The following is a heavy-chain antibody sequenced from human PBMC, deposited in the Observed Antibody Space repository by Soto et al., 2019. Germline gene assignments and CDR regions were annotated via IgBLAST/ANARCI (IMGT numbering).Heavy chain of an antibody. V-gene: IGHV4-59*01. Sequence: SETLSLTCTVSGGSISSYYWSWIRQPPGKGLEWIGYIYYSGSTNYNPSLKSRVTISVDTSKNQFSLKLSSVTAADTAVYYCARELAAAGTGSHFDYWGQGTLVTVPS. CDR3: ARELAAAGTGSHFDY. CDR1: GGSISSYY. J-gene: IGHJ4*02. CDR2: IYYSGST. D-gene: IGHD6-13*01.